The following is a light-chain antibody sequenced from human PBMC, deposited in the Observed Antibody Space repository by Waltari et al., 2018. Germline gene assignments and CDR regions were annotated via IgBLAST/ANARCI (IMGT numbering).Light chain of an antibody. V-gene: IGKV2-30*01. CDR1: QSLVYSVGNIY. CDR2: KVS. J-gene: IGKJ2*03. Sequence: DVVMTQSPLSLPVTLGQPASISCRSSQSLVYSVGNIYLNWFQQRPGQSPRRLIYKVSRRDSGVPDRFSGSGSGTDFTLRISRVEAEDVGLYFCMQGTNWPQSFGQGTKLEIK. CDR3: MQGTNWPQS.